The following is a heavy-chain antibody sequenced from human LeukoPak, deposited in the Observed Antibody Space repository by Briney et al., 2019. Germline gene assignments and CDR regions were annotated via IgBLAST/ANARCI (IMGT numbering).Heavy chain of an antibody. CDR3: ARYGAATIARFDY. CDR2: SYYSGSS. Sequence: SETLSLTCTVSGGSISSYYWSWIRQPPGKGLEWIGYSYYSGSSNYNPSLKSRVTISVDTSKNQFSLNLTSVTAADTAVYYCARYGAATIARFDYWGQGTLVTVSS. V-gene: IGHV4-59*08. D-gene: IGHD5-24*01. J-gene: IGHJ4*02. CDR1: GGSISSYY.